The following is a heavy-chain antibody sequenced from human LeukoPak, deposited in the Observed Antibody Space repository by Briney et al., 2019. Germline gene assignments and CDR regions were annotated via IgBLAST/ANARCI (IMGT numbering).Heavy chain of an antibody. CDR1: GFTFSSRDW. CDR3: TRDFWTDY. V-gene: IGHV3-7*01. D-gene: IGHD3/OR15-3a*01. Sequence: PGGSLRLSCVASGFTFSSRDWMTWVRQAPGKGLEWVANIKQDGSEKNYVDSVRGRFTISRDNARNFLYLQLSSLRAEDTAVYYCTRDFWTDYWGQGTLVTVSS. CDR2: IKQDGSEK. J-gene: IGHJ4*02.